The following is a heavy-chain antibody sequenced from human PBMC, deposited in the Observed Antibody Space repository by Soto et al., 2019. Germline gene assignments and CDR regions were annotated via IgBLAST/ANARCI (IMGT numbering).Heavy chain of an antibody. Sequence: EPLSITGTASGVCISNDRCSKVRQPAGKGLEWIGRIFASGRTNYNPSLQSRVTMSVDTSKNQFSLTMTSLAAADTAVYYCTRGTFETTAPFYWGQGIPVTLSS. CDR3: TRGTFETTAPFY. D-gene: IGHD4-17*01. J-gene: IGHJ4*02. CDR1: GVCISNDR. V-gene: IGHV4-4*07. CDR2: IFASGRT.